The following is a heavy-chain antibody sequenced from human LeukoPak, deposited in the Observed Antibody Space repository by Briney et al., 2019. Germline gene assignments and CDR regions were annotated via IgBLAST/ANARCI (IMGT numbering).Heavy chain of an antibody. V-gene: IGHV1-8*03. D-gene: IGHD2-2*01. J-gene: IGHJ5*02. CDR3: ARGRSTSDWFDP. CDR1: GYTFTSYD. Sequence: ASVKVSCKASGYTFTSYDINWVRQATGQGLEWMGWMNPNSGNTGYAQKFQGRVTITRNTSISTAYMELSSLRSEDTAVYYCARGRSTSDWFDPWGKGTLVTVSS. CDR2: MNPNSGNT.